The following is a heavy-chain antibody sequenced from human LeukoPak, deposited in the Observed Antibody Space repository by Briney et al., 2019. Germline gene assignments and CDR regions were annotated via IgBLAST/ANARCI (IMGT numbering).Heavy chain of an antibody. CDR3: ARGYCSGGSCYSVESWFDP. V-gene: IGHV1-2*06. J-gene: IGHJ5*02. Sequence: GASVKLSCTAAGYTFTGYYMFWVRQAHGPGLEWMGRINPNSGGTNYAKKSQGRVTMTRDTSISTAYMELSRLRSDDTAVYYCARGYCSGGSCYSVESWFDPWGQGTLVTVSS. CDR1: GYTFTGYY. CDR2: INPNSGGT. D-gene: IGHD2-15*01.